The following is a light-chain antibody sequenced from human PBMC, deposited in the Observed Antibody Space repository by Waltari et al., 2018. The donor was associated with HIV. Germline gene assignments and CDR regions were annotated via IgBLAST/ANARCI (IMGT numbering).Light chain of an antibody. Sequence: DIQMTQSPSSLSASVGDRVTITCQASQDISNYLNWYQQKPGKAPKLLIYDASNLETGVPSRFSGSGSGTDFTFTISSLQPEDIATYYCQQYDNLLTFGGGTTVEIK. CDR2: DAS. CDR3: QQYDNLLT. J-gene: IGKJ4*01. CDR1: QDISNY. V-gene: IGKV1-33*01.